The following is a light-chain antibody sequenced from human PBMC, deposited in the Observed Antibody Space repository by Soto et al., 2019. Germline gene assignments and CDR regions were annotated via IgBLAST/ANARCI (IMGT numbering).Light chain of an antibody. CDR3: SSYAGSNIYVV. CDR1: SSDVGGYNF. CDR2: EVS. J-gene: IGLJ3*02. V-gene: IGLV2-11*01. Sequence: QSALTQPRSVSGSPGQSVTISCTGTSSDVGGYNFVSWYQQHPGKAPKLMLYEVSTRPSGVPDRFSGSKSGNTASLTVSGLQAEDEADYYCSSYAGSNIYVVFGGGTKLTVL.